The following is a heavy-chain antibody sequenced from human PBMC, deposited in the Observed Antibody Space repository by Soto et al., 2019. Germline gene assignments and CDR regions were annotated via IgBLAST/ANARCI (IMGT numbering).Heavy chain of an antibody. V-gene: IGHV4-34*01. CDR3: ARAPLAAAGVNYMDV. CDR2: INHSGST. J-gene: IGHJ6*03. CDR1: GGSFSGYY. D-gene: IGHD6-13*01. Sequence: SETLSLTCAVYGGSFSGYYWSWIRQPPGKGLEWIGEINHSGSTNYNPSLKSRVTISVDTSKNQFSLKLSSVTAADTAVYYCARAPLAAAGVNYMDVWGKGTTVTVSS.